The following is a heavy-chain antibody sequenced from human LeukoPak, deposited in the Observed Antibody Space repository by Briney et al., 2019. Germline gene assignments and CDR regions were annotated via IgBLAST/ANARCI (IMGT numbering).Heavy chain of an antibody. J-gene: IGHJ5*02. CDR1: GGSISSSSYY. D-gene: IGHD2-15*01. CDR3: ARRIVVVVAARSGWFDP. Sequence: RSSETLSLTCTVSGGSISSSSYYWGWIPQPPGKGVEWIGSIYYSGSTYYNPSLKSRVTISVDTSKNQFSLKLSSVTAADTAVYYCARRIVVVVAARSGWFDPWGQGTLVTVSS. CDR2: IYYSGST. V-gene: IGHV4-39*01.